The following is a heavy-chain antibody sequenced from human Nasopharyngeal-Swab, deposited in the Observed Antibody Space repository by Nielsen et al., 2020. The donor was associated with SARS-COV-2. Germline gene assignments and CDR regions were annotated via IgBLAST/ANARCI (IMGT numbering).Heavy chain of an antibody. Sequence: GESLKISCAASGFTFSSYGMHWVRQAPGKGLEWVAVISYDGSNKYYADSVKGRFTISRDNSKNTLYLQMNSLRAEDTAAYYCARSYYGAYYYGMDVWGQGTTVPSP. CDR2: ISYDGSNK. V-gene: IGHV3-30*03. D-gene: IGHD4-17*01. J-gene: IGHJ6*02. CDR3: ARSYYGAYYYGMDV. CDR1: GFTFSSYG.